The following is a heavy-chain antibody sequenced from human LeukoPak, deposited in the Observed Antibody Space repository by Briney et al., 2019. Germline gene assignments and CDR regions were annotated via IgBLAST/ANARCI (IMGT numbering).Heavy chain of an antibody. Sequence: SETLSLTCAVSSGSLSGYSWGWIRQAPGKGLDWIGEIHHSGSTTYNSSLKNRVTISLDKPKSQFSLILTSVTAADTAVYYCTRQSGAVTPIDYWGQGILVTVSS. J-gene: IGHJ4*02. D-gene: IGHD4-17*01. CDR1: SGSLSGYS. CDR3: TRQSGAVTPIDY. V-gene: IGHV4-34*01. CDR2: IHHSGST.